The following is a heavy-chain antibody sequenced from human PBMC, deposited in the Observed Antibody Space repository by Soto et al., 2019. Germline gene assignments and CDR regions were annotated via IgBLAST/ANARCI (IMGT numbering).Heavy chain of an antibody. Sequence: GGSLSLSCTASGFTFSSYAMSWVCPSPGKGLEWVSAISGSGGSTYYADSVKGRFTISRDNSKNTLYPQMNSLRAEDTAVYYCAKDQIAVAGPISFDYWGQGTLVTVS. CDR3: AKDQIAVAGPISFDY. D-gene: IGHD6-19*01. CDR1: GFTFSSYA. CDR2: ISGSGGST. J-gene: IGHJ4*02. V-gene: IGHV3-23*01.